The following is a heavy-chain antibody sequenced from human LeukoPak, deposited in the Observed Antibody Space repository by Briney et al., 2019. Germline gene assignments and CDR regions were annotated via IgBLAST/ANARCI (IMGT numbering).Heavy chain of an antibody. Sequence: ASVKVSCKASGGTFISYAISWVRQAPGQGLEWMGGIIPIFGTANYAQKFQGGVTITADESTSTAYMELSSLRSEDTAVYYCAREGGYLGFDYWGQGTLVTVSS. J-gene: IGHJ4*02. CDR2: IIPIFGTA. CDR3: AREGGYLGFDY. V-gene: IGHV1-69*13. D-gene: IGHD5-12*01. CDR1: GGTFISYA.